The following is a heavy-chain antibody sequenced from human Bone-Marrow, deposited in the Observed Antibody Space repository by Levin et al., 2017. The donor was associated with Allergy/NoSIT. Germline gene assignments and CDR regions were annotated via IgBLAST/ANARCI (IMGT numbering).Heavy chain of an antibody. CDR3: AREIYYSRNWYFDR. CDR2: INSNGGST. V-gene: IGHV3-64*01. CDR1: GFTFSSYA. D-gene: IGHD3-10*01. Sequence: TGGSLRLSCAASGFTFSSYAIHWVRQAPGKGLEYVSAINSNGGSTFYANSVKGRFTISRDNSKNTLYLQMGSLRAEDVAVYYCAREIYYSRNWYFDRWGRGTLVTVSS. J-gene: IGHJ2*01.